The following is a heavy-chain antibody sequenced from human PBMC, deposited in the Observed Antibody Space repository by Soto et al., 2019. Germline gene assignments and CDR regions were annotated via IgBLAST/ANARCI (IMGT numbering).Heavy chain of an antibody. V-gene: IGHV4-34*01. CDR2: INHSGST. CDR1: GGSFSGYY. Sequence: QVQLQQWGAGLLKPSETLSLTCAVYGGSFSGYYWSWIRQPPGKGLEWIGEINHSGSTIYNPSLKSRVTISVDTSKNQFSLKLSSVTAADTAVYYCATIQLWLDYYYYMDVWGKGTTVTVSS. J-gene: IGHJ6*03. CDR3: ATIQLWLDYYYYMDV. D-gene: IGHD5-18*01.